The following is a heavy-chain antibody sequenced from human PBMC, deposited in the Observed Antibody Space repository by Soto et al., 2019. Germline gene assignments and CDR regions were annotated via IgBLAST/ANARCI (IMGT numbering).Heavy chain of an antibody. J-gene: IGHJ3*02. CDR3: ARDALELGNAFDI. V-gene: IGHV4-30-4*01. D-gene: IGHD1-7*01. CDR1: GGSISSGDYY. Sequence: PSETLSLTCTVSGGSISSGDYYWIWIRHPPGKGLEWIGYIYYSGSTYYNPSLKSRVTISVDTSKNQFSLKLSSVTAADTAVYYCARDALELGNAFDIWGQGTMVTVSS. CDR2: IYYSGST.